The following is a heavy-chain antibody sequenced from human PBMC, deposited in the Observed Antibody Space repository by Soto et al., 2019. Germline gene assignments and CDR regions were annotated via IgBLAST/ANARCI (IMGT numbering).Heavy chain of an antibody. V-gene: IGHV1-8*01. CDR3: AKDLSYFDWFDQRRKKTIDY. CDR2: MNPNSGNT. D-gene: IGHD3-9*01. CDR1: GYTFTSYD. Sequence: ASVKVSCKASGYTFTSYDINWVRQATGQGLEWMGWMNPNSGNTGYAQKFQGRVTMTRNTSISTAYMELSSLRSEDTAVYYCAKDLSYFDWFDQRRKKTIDYWGQGTLVTVSS. J-gene: IGHJ4*02.